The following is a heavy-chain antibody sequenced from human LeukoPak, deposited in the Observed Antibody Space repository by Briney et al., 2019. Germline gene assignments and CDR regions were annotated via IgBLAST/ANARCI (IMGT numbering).Heavy chain of an antibody. D-gene: IGHD5-18*01. V-gene: IGHV3-9*01. CDR1: GFTFDDSA. J-gene: IGHJ4*02. CDR2: ISWNSGDI. CDR3: VKVSGYSYGFFDY. Sequence: PGGSLRLSCVASGFTFDDSAMHWVRQAPGKGLEWVSGISWNSGDIGYADSVKGRFTISRDNAKNSLYLQMTSLRAEDTALYYCVKVSGYSYGFFDYWGQGILVTVSS.